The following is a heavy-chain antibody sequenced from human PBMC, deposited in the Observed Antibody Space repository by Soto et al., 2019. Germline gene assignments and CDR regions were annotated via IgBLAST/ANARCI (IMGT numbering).Heavy chain of an antibody. CDR3: ARLEWETYYYGMDV. J-gene: IGHJ6*02. V-gene: IGHV5-51*01. D-gene: IGHD1-26*01. CDR2: IYPGDSDT. Sequence: SQRISRRGVECSFANYWSGWVLQMTGKGLEWMGIIYPGDSDTRYSPSFQGQVTISADKSISTAYLQWSSLKASDTAMYYCARLEWETYYYGMDVWGQGTTVTVSS. CDR1: ECSFANYW.